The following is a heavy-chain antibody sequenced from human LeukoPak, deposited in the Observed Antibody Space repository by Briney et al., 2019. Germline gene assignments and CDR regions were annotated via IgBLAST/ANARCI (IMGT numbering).Heavy chain of an antibody. D-gene: IGHD5-12*01. CDR3: ARGTPGGYPF. CDR1: GFTFSNAW. CDR2: ISSSSSYI. Sequence: GGSLRLSCAASGFTFSNAWMSWVRQAPGKGLEWVSSISSSSSYIYYADSVKGRFTISRDNAKNSLYLQMNSLRAEDTAVYYCARGTPGGYPFWGQGTLVTVSS. V-gene: IGHV3-21*01. J-gene: IGHJ4*02.